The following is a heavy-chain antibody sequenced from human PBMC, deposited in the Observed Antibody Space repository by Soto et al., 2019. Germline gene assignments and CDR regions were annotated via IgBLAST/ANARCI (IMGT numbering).Heavy chain of an antibody. D-gene: IGHD2-15*01. CDR1: GFTFSSYA. CDR3: ARAGMGRYCSGGSCYFEGYYGMDG. Sequence: QVQLVESGGGVVQPGRSLRLSCAASGFTFSSYAMHWVRQAPGKGLEWVAVISYDGSNKYQADSVKGRFTISRDNSQTPLYLQMNRLRAEDTSVYYCARAGMGRYCSGGSCYFEGYYGMDGWGQGTTFTVSS. V-gene: IGHV3-30-3*01. CDR2: ISYDGSNK. J-gene: IGHJ6*02.